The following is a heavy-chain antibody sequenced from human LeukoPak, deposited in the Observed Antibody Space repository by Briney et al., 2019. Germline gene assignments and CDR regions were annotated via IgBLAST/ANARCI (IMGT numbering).Heavy chain of an antibody. CDR2: INPDSGGA. CDR3: AREGGYDWDY. D-gene: IGHD5-12*01. CDR1: GYTFTAYY. Sequence: ASMKVSCKTSGYTFTAYYMHWVRQAPGQGLEWVGRINPDSGGAKYAQKFLGRVTLTTDTSTSTAYMELRSLRSDDTAIYYCAREGGYDWDYWGQGTLLTVSS. J-gene: IGHJ4*02. V-gene: IGHV1-2*06.